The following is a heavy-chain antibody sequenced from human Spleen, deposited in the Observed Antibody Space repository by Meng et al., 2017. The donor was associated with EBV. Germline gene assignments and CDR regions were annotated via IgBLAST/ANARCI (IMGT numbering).Heavy chain of an antibody. J-gene: IGHJ5*02. Sequence: QVQHQQWGAGLLKPSASLSLTCAVYGGAFSGNYWNWIRQPPGKGLEWIGYVYYSGSTNYNPSLKSRVTISVDTSKNQFSLNLYSVTAADTAVYYCARENPARGNWFDPWGQGALVTVSS. D-gene: IGHD3-10*01. CDR3: ARENPARGNWFDP. V-gene: IGHV4-34*11. CDR2: VYYSGST. CDR1: GGAFSGNY.